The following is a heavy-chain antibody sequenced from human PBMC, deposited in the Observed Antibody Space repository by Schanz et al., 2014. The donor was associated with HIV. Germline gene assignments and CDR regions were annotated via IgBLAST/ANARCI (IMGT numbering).Heavy chain of an antibody. V-gene: IGHV3-23*01. CDR3: VTEQYSTISA. D-gene: IGHD2-15*01. CDR2: VRHDGGAT. CDR1: GFTFSDFS. J-gene: IGHJ5*02. Sequence: QVLESGGGLVQTGGSLRLSCVASGFTFSDFSMNWVRRAPGKGREWISAVRHDGGATYYADSVKGRFTISRDNSRNIFYLQMSNLRAEDTALYYCVTEQYSTISAWGQGALVIVSS.